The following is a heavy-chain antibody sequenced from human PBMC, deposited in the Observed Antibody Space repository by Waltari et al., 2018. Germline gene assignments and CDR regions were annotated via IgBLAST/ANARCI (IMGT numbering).Heavy chain of an antibody. J-gene: IGHJ3*02. D-gene: IGHD3-3*01. CDR3: ARGDGGSGLGASDI. Sequence: QVQLVESGGGVVQPGGSLRLSCAASGITFSNFAMHWVRQTPARGLGWGAFIRLDGTTAYYADSVTGRFTISRDNSKNTMYLEMNRLRAKDTAVYFCARGDGGSGLGASDIWGQGTMVTVSS. V-gene: IGHV3-30*02. CDR2: IRLDGTTA. CDR1: GITFSNFA.